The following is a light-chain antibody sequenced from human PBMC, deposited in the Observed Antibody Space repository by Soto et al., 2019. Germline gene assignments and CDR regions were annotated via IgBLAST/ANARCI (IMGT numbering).Light chain of an antibody. CDR2: EAS. J-gene: IGKJ1*01. V-gene: IGKV1-5*03. CDR1: QSISDS. CDR3: QQYNGYWT. Sequence: DIQMTQSPSTLSASVGDRVTITCRASQSISDSLAWYQQKPGKAPKLLIYEASSLKSGVPSRFSGSRSGTKYPLTISSLQPDYFATYYCQQYNGYWTFGQGTKVEIK.